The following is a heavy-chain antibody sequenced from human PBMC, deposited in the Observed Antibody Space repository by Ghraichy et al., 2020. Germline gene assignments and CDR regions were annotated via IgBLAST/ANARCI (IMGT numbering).Heavy chain of an antibody. J-gene: IGHJ4*02. D-gene: IGHD6-6*01. V-gene: IGHV2-70*11. CDR1: GFSLSTSGMC. CDR3: ARSGTRPSSSYYFDY. Sequence: SGPTLVKPTQTLTLTCTFSGFSLSTSGMCVSWIRQPPGKALEWLARIDWDDDKYYSTSLKTRLTISKDTSKNQVVLTMTNMDPVDTATYYCARSGTRPSSSYYFDYWGQGTLVTVSS. CDR2: IDWDDDK.